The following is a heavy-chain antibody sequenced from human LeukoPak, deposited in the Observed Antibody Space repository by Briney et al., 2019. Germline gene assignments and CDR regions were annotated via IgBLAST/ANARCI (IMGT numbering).Heavy chain of an antibody. Sequence: GGTLTLSCAASEIIFSSYGMSWVRQAPGTGLEWVSSISHTGGSPYYADSVKGRFTVSRDNSKNTLYLQMNSLRAEDTAVYYCAKDRDYYDSSGSIFDYWGQGTLVTVSS. CDR2: ISHTGGSP. D-gene: IGHD3-22*01. CDR3: AKDRDYYDSSGSIFDY. CDR1: EIIFSSYG. J-gene: IGHJ4*02. V-gene: IGHV3-23*01.